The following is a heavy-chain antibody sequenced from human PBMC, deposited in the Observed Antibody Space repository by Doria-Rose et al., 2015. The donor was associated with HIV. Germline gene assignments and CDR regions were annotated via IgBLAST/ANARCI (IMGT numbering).Heavy chain of an antibody. CDR3: ARGLLRGGWNDVDYYYGMDV. D-gene: IGHD1-1*01. Sequence: QVQLQQWDAGLVKPSETLSLTCAVFGGSFSGYYWSWIRQPPATGLEWIGEINHSGSTNYKTSLKSRVTISLDTSKNLFSLKPSSVTAADTAVYYCARGLLRGGWNDVDYYYGMDVWGQGTTVTVSS. CDR1: GGSFSGYY. V-gene: IGHV4-34*01. J-gene: IGHJ6*02. CDR2: INHSGST.